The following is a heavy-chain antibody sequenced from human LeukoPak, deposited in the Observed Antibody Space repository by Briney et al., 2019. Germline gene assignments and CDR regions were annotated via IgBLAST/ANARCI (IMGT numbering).Heavy chain of an antibody. CDR2: ISYDGSNK. CDR3: ARVRGSSFYY. D-gene: IGHD6-13*01. Sequence: GSLRLSCAASGFTFSSYAMHWVRQAPGKGLEWVAVISYDGSNKYYADSVKGRFTISRDNSKNTLYLQMNSLRAEDTAVYYCARVRGSSFYYWGQGTLVTVSS. CDR1: GFTFSSYA. J-gene: IGHJ4*02. V-gene: IGHV3-30-3*01.